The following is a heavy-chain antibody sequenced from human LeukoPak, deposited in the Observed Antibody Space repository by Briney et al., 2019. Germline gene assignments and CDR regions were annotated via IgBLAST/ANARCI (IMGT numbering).Heavy chain of an antibody. CDR2: VFYNGAT. CDR1: GGSISSSIYY. CDR3: ARDASQDFWSGSAFDP. J-gene: IGHJ5*02. V-gene: IGHV4-39*07. D-gene: IGHD3-3*01. Sequence: SETLSLTCIVSGGSISSSIYYWAWVRQPPGKGLEWIGTVFYNGATQYNPSLKSRVTISVDTSKNQFSLKLSSVTAADTAVYYCARDASQDFWSGSAFDPWGQGTLVTVSS.